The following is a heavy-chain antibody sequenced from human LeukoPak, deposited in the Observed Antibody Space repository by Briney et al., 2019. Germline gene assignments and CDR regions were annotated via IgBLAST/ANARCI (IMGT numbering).Heavy chain of an antibody. J-gene: IGHJ4*02. CDR3: AKWGDYDVLTGYYDSDY. CDR2: ISGRDDST. V-gene: IGHV3-23*01. CDR1: GFSFSNYA. Sequence: PGASLRLSGAASGFSFSNYAMSRVRQGPGKGLEWVSAISGRDDSTYYADSVKGRFTISRDTSKNTLYLQMNSLRAEDTAAYYCAKWGDYDVLTGYYDSDYWGQGTLVTVSS. D-gene: IGHD3-9*01.